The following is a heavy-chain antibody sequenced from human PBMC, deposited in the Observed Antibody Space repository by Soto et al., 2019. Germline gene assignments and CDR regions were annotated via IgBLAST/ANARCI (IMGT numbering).Heavy chain of an antibody. V-gene: IGHV3-21*01. D-gene: IGHD3-3*01. J-gene: IGHJ4*02. Sequence: GSLRLSCAASGFTFSSYSMNWVRQAPGKGLEWVSSISSSSSYIYYADSVKGRFTISRDNAKNSLYLQMNSLRAEDTAVYYCARGPHYDFWSGYPPYFDYWGQGTLVTVSS. CDR1: GFTFSSYS. CDR3: ARGPHYDFWSGYPPYFDY. CDR2: ISSSSSYI.